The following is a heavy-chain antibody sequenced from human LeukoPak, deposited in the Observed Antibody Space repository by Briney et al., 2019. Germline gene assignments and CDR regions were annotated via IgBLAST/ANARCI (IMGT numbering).Heavy chain of an antibody. D-gene: IGHD1-26*01. Sequence: AGGSLRLSCAASGMNFERYAMHWVRHRPGKGLEWVGVISADGKADHADAVKGRFTVSRDNSKDSLSLQMSSLRDEDTALYYCATWAFYHDLDVWGQGTTVIVSS. CDR3: ATWAFYHDLDV. V-gene: IGHV3-43*02. CDR2: ISADGKA. CDR1: GMNFERYA. J-gene: IGHJ6*02.